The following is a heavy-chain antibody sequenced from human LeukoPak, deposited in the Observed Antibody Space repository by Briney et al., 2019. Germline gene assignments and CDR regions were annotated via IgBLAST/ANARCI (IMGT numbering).Heavy chain of an antibody. J-gene: IGHJ5*02. D-gene: IGHD5-12*01. V-gene: IGHV1-69*05. CDR3: ARVSGYGGYDSVYWFDP. CDR2: IIPIFGTA. Sequence: ASVKVSCKASGGTFSSYAISWVRQAPGQGLEWMGGIIPIFGTANYAQKFQGRVTITTDESTSTAYMELSSLRSEDTAVYYCARVSGYGGYDSVYWFDPWGQGTLVTVSS. CDR1: GGTFSSYA.